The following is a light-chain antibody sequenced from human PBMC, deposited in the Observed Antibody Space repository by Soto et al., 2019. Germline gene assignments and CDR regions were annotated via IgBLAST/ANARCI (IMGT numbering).Light chain of an antibody. CDR1: QSVSSY. Sequence: EIVLTQSPATLSLSPGKRATLSFRASQSVSSYLAWYQQKPGQAPRLLIYNASNRATGIPDRFSGSGSGTDFSLTISSLEPEDFAVYYCQQRSNWPGTFGQGTKVDIK. CDR3: QQRSNWPGT. V-gene: IGKV3-11*01. J-gene: IGKJ1*01. CDR2: NAS.